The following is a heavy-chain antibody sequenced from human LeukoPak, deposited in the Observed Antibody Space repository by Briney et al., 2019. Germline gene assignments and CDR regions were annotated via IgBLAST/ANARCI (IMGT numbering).Heavy chain of an antibody. V-gene: IGHV1-18*01. D-gene: IGHD2-2*01. Sequence: ASVKVSCKASGYTFTSYGISWVRQAPGQGLEWMGWISAYSGNTNYAQKLQGRVTMTTDTSTSTAYMELRSLRSDDTAVYYCAREGGRVPAATPLFDPWGQGTLVTVSS. CDR1: GYTFTSYG. CDR2: ISAYSGNT. CDR3: AREGGRVPAATPLFDP. J-gene: IGHJ5*02.